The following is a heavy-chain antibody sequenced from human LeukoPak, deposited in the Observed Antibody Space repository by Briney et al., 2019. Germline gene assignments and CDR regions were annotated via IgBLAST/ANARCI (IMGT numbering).Heavy chain of an antibody. CDR1: GGSISSSIYY. D-gene: IGHD3-3*01. V-gene: IGHV4-39*01. CDR2: IYYSGNT. J-gene: IGHJ5*02. CDR3: ARHPSFDWFGP. Sequence: SETLSLTCTVSGGSISSSIYYWGWIRQPPGKGLEWIGTIYYSGNTFYSPSLKSRVTISIDTSKNQFSLKLSSVTAADTALYYCARHPSFDWFGPWGQGTLDTVSS.